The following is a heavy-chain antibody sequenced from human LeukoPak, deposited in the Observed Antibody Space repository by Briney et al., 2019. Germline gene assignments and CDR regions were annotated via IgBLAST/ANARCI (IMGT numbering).Heavy chain of an antibody. J-gene: IGHJ4*02. D-gene: IGHD3-3*01. V-gene: IGHV3-23*01. Sequence: GGSLRLACAASGFTFSSYAMSWVRQAPGKGLEWVSAISGSGGSTYYADSVKGRFTISRDNSKNTLYLQMNSLRAEDTAVYYCAKDQLIETYYDFWSGYHKGDYYFDYWGQGTLVTVSS. CDR1: GFTFSSYA. CDR2: ISGSGGST. CDR3: AKDQLIETYYDFWSGYHKGDYYFDY.